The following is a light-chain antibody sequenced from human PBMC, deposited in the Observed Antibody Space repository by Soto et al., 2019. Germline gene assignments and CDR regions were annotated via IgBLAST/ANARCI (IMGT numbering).Light chain of an antibody. CDR2: AAS. Sequence: DIQMTQSPSSLSASVGDRVTITCRASQGIGDALGWYQQKPGKAPKRLIYAASSLQSGVPPRFSGSGSGTDFTLTISSLQPEDFATYYCQQANTFPYTFGQGTKVDIK. V-gene: IGKV1-17*01. CDR3: QQANTFPYT. CDR1: QGIGDA. J-gene: IGKJ2*01.